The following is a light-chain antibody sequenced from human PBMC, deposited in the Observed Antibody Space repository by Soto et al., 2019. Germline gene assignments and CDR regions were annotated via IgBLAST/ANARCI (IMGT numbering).Light chain of an antibody. V-gene: IGKV1-27*01. CDR2: AAS. CDR1: QDISNS. Sequence: DIQMTQSPSSLSASLGDRVTITCRASQDISNSLAWSQQKPGKVPQILVLAASTLQSGVPSRFSGSGSGTDFTLTISSLQPEDVATYYYHKYNSAPVTFGQGTKVEIK. CDR3: HKYNSAPVT. J-gene: IGKJ1*01.